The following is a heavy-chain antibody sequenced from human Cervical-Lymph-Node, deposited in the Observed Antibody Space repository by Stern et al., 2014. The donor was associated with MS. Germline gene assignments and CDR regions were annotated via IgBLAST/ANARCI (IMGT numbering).Heavy chain of an antibody. V-gene: IGHV4-4*02. CDR3: ARVHSGYDWFDY. Sequence: KLGKSGPGLVKPSGTLSLTCAVSGASISHTNWRGCVRQPPAIELAWNGVIHHSGTTNFKSSTKRSVTISADKSKNQFFLQVKPVTAADTAVYFCARVHSGYDWFDYWGQGILVTVSS. D-gene: IGHD5-12*01. CDR1: GASISHTNW. J-gene: IGHJ4*02. CDR2: IHHSGTT.